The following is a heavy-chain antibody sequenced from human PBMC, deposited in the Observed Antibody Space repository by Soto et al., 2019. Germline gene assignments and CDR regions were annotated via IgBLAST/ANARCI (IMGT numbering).Heavy chain of an antibody. D-gene: IGHD3-10*01. J-gene: IGHJ6*02. V-gene: IGHV4-59*08. CDR3: ARQGFGPLHGLVDV. CDR2: VHHSWGS. CDR1: GGSISSYY. Sequence: QVQLQESGPGLVKPSETLSLSCTDSGGSISSYYWSWFRQSPGKRMEWIGYVHHSWGSSYNPSLQSRVAISLDTSKSQFSLKVTSVTATDPAVYYCARQGFGPLHGLVDVWGQGTTVTVSS.